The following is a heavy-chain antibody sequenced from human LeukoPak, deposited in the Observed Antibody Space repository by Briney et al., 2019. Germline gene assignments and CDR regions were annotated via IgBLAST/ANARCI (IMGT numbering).Heavy chain of an antibody. D-gene: IGHD1-26*01. CDR1: GGSISSYY. V-gene: IGHV4-59*01. Sequence: SETLSLTCTVSGGSISSYYWSWIRQPPGKGLEWIGYIYYSGSTNYNPSLKSRVPISVDTSKNQFSLKLSSVTAADTAVYYCARGSGSYAYYYYYMDVWGKGTTVTVSS. J-gene: IGHJ6*03. CDR3: ARGSGSYAYYYYYMDV. CDR2: IYYSGST.